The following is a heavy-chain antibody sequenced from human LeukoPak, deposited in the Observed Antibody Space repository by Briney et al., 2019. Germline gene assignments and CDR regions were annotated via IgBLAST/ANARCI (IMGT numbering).Heavy chain of an antibody. CDR3: ARRDPDSTGYLYYFDY. J-gene: IGHJ4*02. CDR1: GGSIGSYY. CDR2: IYHTGRT. V-gene: IGHV4-59*08. D-gene: IGHD3-22*01. Sequence: SGTLALTCLVSGGSIGSYYWSWIRPPPGKGLEGIGAIYHTGRTNYNPSLKSRVTISVDTSKNQFSLKLSSVTAADTAVYYCARRDPDSTGYLYYFDYWGQGTLVTVSS.